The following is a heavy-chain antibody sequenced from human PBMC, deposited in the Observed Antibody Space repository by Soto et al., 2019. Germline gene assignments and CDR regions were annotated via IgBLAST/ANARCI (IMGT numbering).Heavy chain of an antibody. J-gene: IGHJ3*02. CDR2: IYYSGST. CDR3: ARHGSPGRRSSAFDI. V-gene: IGHV4-59*01. Sequence: SETLSLTCTVSGGSISSYYWSWIRQPPGKGLEWIGYIYYSGSTNYNPSLKSRVTISVDTSKNQFSLKLSSVTAADTAVYYCARHGSPGRRSSAFDIWGQGTMVTVSS. D-gene: IGHD2-2*01. CDR1: GGSISSYY.